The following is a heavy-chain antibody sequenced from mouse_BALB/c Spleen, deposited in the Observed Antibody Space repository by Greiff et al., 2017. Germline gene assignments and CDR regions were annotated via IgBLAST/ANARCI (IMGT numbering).Heavy chain of an antibody. J-gene: IGHJ4*01. V-gene: IGHV5-9-4*01. CDR1: GFTFSSYA. CDR3: EREQNGNQYYYAMDY. D-gene: IGHD2-1*01. CDR2: ISSGGSYT. Sequence: EVKLVESGGGLVQPGGSLKLSCAASGFTFSSYAMSWVRQSPEKRLEWVAEISSGGSYTYYPDTVTGRFTISRDNAKNTLYLEMSSLRSEDTDMYYCEREQNGNQYYYAMDYWGQGTSVTVSS.